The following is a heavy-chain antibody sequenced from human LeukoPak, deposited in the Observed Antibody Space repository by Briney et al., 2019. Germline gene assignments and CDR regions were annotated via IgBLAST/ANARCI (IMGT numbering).Heavy chain of an antibody. D-gene: IGHD6-19*01. CDR2: INPNSGGT. CDR1: GYTFTGYY. J-gene: IGHJ6*02. Sequence: ASVKVSCKASGYTFTGYYMHWVRQAPGQGLEWMGWINPNSGGTNHVQKFQGRVTMTTDTSTSTAYMELRSLRSDDTAVYNCARDGIAVAGVYYGMDVWGQGTTVTVSS. CDR3: ARDGIAVAGVYYGMDV. V-gene: IGHV1-2*02.